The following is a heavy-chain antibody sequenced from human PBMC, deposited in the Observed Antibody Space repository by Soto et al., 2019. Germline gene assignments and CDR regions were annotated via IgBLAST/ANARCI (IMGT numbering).Heavy chain of an antibody. V-gene: IGHV2-5*01. CDR1: GFSLSTSGVG. D-gene: IGHD3-22*01. CDR3: AHANTYYYDSSGYGKYYYYYGMDV. Sequence: SGPTLVNPTQTLTLTCTFSGFSLSTSGVGVGWIRQPPGKALEWLALFYWNDDKRYSPSLKSRLTITKDTSKNQVVLTMTNMDPVDTATYYCAHANTYYYDSSGYGKYYYYYGMDVWGQGTTVTVSS. J-gene: IGHJ6*01. CDR2: FYWNDDK.